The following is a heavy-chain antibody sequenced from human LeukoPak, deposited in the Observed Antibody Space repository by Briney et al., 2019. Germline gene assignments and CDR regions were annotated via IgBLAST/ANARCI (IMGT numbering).Heavy chain of an antibody. CDR1: DNSISSYY. V-gene: IGHV4-59*08. Sequence: PSETLSLTCTVSDNSISSYYWSWIRQPPGKGPEWIAYIYSSGATSYNPSLRSRVSISLDTSNNQFSLKLSSVTAADTAVYYCARLKVGAYFGLWGRGTLVTVSS. CDR3: ARLKVGAYFGL. D-gene: IGHD3-16*01. CDR2: IYSSGAT. J-gene: IGHJ2*01.